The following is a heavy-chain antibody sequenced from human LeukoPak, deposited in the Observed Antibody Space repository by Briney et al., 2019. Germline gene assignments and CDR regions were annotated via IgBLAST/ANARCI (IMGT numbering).Heavy chain of an antibody. D-gene: IGHD4-23*01. Sequence: GASVKVSCKASGYTFGIYDINWVRQATGQGLEWMGWINPNTGNTGYAQKFQGRVTFTRDPSISTAYMELSSLTSEDMAVYYCGRVLGGGNSVHFDYWGQGALVTVSS. CDR2: INPNTGNT. V-gene: IGHV1-8*02. CDR3: GRVLGGGNSVHFDY. J-gene: IGHJ4*02. CDR1: GYTFGIYD.